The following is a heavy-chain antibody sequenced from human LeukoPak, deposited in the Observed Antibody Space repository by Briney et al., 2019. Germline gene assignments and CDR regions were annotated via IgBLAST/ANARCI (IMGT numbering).Heavy chain of an antibody. D-gene: IGHD6-13*01. CDR1: GFNFNAYN. CDR2: ISSSSSTI. V-gene: IGHV3-48*04. J-gene: IGHJ4*02. Sequence: GGSLRLSCVASGFNFNAYNMDWVRQAPGKGLEWVSYISSSSSTIYYADSVKGRFTISRDNAKNSLYLQMNSLRAEDTAVYYCARVAARQHWGQGTLVTVSS. CDR3: ARVAARQH.